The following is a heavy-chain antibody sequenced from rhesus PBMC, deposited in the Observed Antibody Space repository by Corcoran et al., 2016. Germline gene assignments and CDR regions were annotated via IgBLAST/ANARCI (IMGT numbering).Heavy chain of an antibody. D-gene: IGHD5-42*01. CDR2: IYGNSAST. Sequence: QVQLQQWGEGLVKPSETLSLTCAVYGVSISGYYYLSWIRHPPAKGLEWIGYIYGNSASTNYNPSLKNRVTISKDTSKNQFSLKLSSVTAADTAVYYCAGDRGYSNYFDYWGQGVLVTVSS. CDR3: AGDRGYSNYFDY. V-gene: IGHV4-73*01. CDR1: GVSISGYYY. J-gene: IGHJ4*01.